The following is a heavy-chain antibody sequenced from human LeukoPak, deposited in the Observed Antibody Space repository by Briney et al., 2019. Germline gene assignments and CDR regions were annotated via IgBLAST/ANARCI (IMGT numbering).Heavy chain of an antibody. CDR2: IDHTGST. D-gene: IGHD6-13*01. J-gene: IGHJ6*03. CDR3: ARGRVSSSSWYSNYYYYFYMDV. Sequence: PSETLSLTCTVSDDSITIYYWTWIRQPPGKGLGWLGYIDHTGSTNYNPSLNSRVTISRDTSKNHFSLELSSVTAADTAVYFCARGRVSSSSWYSNYYYYFYMDVWGKGTTVTVSS. V-gene: IGHV4-59*01. CDR1: DDSITIYY.